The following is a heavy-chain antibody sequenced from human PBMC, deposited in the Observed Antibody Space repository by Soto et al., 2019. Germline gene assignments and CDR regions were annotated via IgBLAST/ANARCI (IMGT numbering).Heavy chain of an antibody. Sequence: EVQLLESGGGLVQPGGSLRLSCAASGFTFSSYAMSWVRQAPGKGLEWVSAISGSGGSTYYADSVKGRFTTSRDNSKNTLYLQMNSLRAEDTAVYYCAKDKARWELQGYFDYWGQGTLVTVSS. CDR2: ISGSGGST. V-gene: IGHV3-23*01. CDR3: AKDKARWELQGYFDY. D-gene: IGHD1-26*01. J-gene: IGHJ4*02. CDR1: GFTFSSYA.